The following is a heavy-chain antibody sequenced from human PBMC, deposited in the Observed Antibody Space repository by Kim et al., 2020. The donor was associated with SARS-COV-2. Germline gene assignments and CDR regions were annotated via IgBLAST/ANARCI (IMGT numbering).Heavy chain of an antibody. J-gene: IGHJ4*02. CDR1: GYTFTTYG. D-gene: IGHD3-22*01. V-gene: IGHV7-4-1*02. CDR2: INTNTGNP. CDR3: ARTFYDSSAHYYVDY. Sequence: ASVKVSCKASGYTFTTYGMNWVRQAPGQGLEWMGWINTNTGNPTFAQGFTGRFVFSLDTSVSTAYLQISSLKAEDTAVYYCARTFYDSSAHYYVDYWGQGTLVTVSS.